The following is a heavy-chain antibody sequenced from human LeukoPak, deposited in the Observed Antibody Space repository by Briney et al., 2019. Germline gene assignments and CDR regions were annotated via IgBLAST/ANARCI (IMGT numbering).Heavy chain of an antibody. D-gene: IGHD5-18*01. CDR1: GFTFSSSA. CDR2: ISYDGRNK. J-gene: IGHJ3*02. CDR3: ASASGYSYGYGAFDI. Sequence: GRSLRLSCAASGFTFSSSAMHWVRQAPGKGLEWVAVISYDGRNKYYADTVKGRFTISRDNSKNMLYPQMNRLRAEDTAVYYCASASGYSYGYGAFDIWGQGTMVTVSS. V-gene: IGHV3-30*14.